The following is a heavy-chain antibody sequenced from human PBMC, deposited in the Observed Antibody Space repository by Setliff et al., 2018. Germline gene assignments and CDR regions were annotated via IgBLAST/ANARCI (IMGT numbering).Heavy chain of an antibody. J-gene: IGHJ4*02. Sequence: SETLSLTCTVSGASISSGGYYWTWIRQPAGKALEWIGHISPSGSTTYNPSLKSRVTISIDTSKNHFTLKLDSVTAADTALYYCARSPSSGAYWNPRPFYSDYWARGTLVTVSS. D-gene: IGHD1-26*01. CDR3: ARSPSSGAYWNPRPFYSDY. CDR2: ISPSGST. CDR1: GASISSGGYY. V-gene: IGHV4-61*09.